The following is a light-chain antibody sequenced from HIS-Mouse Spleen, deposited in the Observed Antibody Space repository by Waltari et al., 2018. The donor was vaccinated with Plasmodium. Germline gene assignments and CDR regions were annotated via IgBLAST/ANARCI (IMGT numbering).Light chain of an antibody. CDR3: MIWHSSAWV. Sequence: QAVLTLLSSLSAPPGPSASLPCTLRTGINVATYRIYWYQQKPGGPPQYLLRYKSDSDKQQGSGVPSRFSGSKDASANAGILLIAGLQSEDEADYYCMIWHSSAWVFGGGTKLTVL. CDR1: TGINVATYR. V-gene: IGLV5-45*03. CDR2: YKSDSDK. J-gene: IGLJ3*02.